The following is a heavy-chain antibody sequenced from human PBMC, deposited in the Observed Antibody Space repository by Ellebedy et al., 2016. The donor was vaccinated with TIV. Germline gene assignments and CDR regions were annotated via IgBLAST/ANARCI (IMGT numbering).Heavy chain of an antibody. CDR3: ARGSAMVSF. J-gene: IGHJ4*02. V-gene: IGHV3-7*03. Sequence: GESLKISCAASGFIFGSYWMSWVLQAPGKGLEWVANIKQDGSEKYYVDSVKGRFTISRDNAKNSLFLQMNSLRVEDTAVYYCARGSAMVSFWGQGALVTVSS. CDR1: GFIFGSYW. CDR2: IKQDGSEK. D-gene: IGHD5-18*01.